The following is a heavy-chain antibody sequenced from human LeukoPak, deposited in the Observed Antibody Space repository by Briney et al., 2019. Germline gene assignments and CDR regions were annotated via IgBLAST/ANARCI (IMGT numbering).Heavy chain of an antibody. V-gene: IGHV3-30-3*01. CDR1: GFTFGDYA. Sequence: PGGSLRLSCTASGFTFGDYAMHWVRQAPGKGLEWVAVISYDGSNKYYADSVKGRFTISRDNSKNTLYLQMNSLRAEDTAVYYCARDRARIVGATIDYWGQGTLVTVSS. CDR3: ARDRARIVGATIDY. J-gene: IGHJ4*02. CDR2: ISYDGSNK. D-gene: IGHD1-26*01.